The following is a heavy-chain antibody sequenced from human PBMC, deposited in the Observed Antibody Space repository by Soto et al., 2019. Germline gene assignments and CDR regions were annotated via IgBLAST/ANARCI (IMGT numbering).Heavy chain of an antibody. V-gene: IGHV3-23*01. J-gene: IGHJ4*02. D-gene: IGHD6-6*01. CDR2: IFGSGGRT. Sequence: GGSLRLSCAASGFTFSAYAMSWVRQAPGKGLEWVSAIFGSGGRTYYADSVKGRFTISRDNSKNTLFLQMNSLRAEDTAVYYCARLDASSIAPRNFFEFWGQGTLVTVSS. CDR1: GFTFSAYA. CDR3: ARLDASSIAPRNFFEF.